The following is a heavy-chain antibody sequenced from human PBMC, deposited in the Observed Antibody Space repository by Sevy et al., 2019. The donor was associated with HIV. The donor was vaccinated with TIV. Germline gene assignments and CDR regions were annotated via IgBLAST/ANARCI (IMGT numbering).Heavy chain of an antibody. V-gene: IGHV3-64D*06. CDR1: GFTFSSYA. CDR3: VKDFYGDYVSWFDP. Sequence: GGSLRLSCSASGFTFSSYAMHWVRQAPGKGLEYVSAISRNGGSTYYADSVKGRFTISRDNSKNTLYLQMSSLRAEDTAVYYCVKDFYGDYVSWFDPWGQGTLVTVSS. J-gene: IGHJ5*02. CDR2: ISRNGGST. D-gene: IGHD4-17*01.